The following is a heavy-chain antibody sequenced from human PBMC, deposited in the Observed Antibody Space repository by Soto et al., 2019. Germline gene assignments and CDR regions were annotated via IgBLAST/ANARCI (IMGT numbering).Heavy chain of an antibody. Sequence: EPLSLTCTVSGGSISSSSYYWGWIRQPPGKGLEWIGSIYYSGSTYYNPSLKSRVTISVDTSKNQFSLKLSSVTAADTAVYYCARLGDYYGMDVWGQGTTVTVSS. J-gene: IGHJ6*02. CDR1: GGSISSSSYY. CDR3: ARLGDYYGMDV. CDR2: IYYSGST. V-gene: IGHV4-39*01.